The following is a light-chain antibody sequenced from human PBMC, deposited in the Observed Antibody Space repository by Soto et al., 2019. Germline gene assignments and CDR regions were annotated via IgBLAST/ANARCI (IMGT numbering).Light chain of an antibody. CDR3: QQSYNGPFT. CDR2: SAS. CDR1: QSISRY. J-gene: IGKJ3*01. Sequence: DIQMTQSPSSLSASVGDRVTVTCRAGQSISRYVNWDQQRPGKAPKLLIYSASSLQTGVPSRFSGSGSGTDFTLTISSLQPEDFATYYCQQSYNGPFTFGPGTKVDL. V-gene: IGKV1-39*01.